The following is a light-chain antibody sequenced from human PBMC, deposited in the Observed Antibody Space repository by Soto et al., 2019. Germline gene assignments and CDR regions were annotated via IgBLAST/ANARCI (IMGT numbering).Light chain of an antibody. V-gene: IGKV3-15*01. CDR1: QSVSSN. CDR2: GAS. CDR3: QQYNNWPPWT. J-gene: IGKJ1*01. Sequence: EVVMTQSPATLSVSPGERATLSCRASQSVSSNLAWYQQKPGQAPRLLIYGASTRATGIPARFSGSGSGTEFTLTISSLQTEDFAVYYSQQYNNWPPWTFGQGTKVEIK.